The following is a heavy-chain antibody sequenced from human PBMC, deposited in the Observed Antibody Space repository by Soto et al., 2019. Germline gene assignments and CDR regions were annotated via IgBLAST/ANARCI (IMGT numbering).Heavy chain of an antibody. J-gene: IGHJ6*01. V-gene: IGHV3-30*18. Sequence: GGSLRLSCAASGFSFSNFGMHWVRQAPGKRLEWVAVISYDGSNKYYADSVKGRFTISRDNSKNTLYLQMNSLRPEDTAVYYCAKDRGGGRRDYRYVMDVWGQGTTVTVSS. CDR3: AKDRGGGRRDYRYVMDV. CDR1: GFSFSNFG. D-gene: IGHD2-21*01. CDR2: ISYDGSNK.